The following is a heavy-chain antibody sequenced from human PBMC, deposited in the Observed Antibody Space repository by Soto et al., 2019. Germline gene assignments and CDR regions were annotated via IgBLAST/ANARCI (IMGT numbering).Heavy chain of an antibody. CDR1: GFTFSSYA. Sequence: QVQLVESGGGVVQPGRSLRLSCAASGFTFSSYAMHWVRQAPGKGLEWVAVTSYDGTNTYYGDSVKGRFTISRDNSKNTLYLQMNSLRPEDTAVYYCARAPSYCSDGTCPYYYGMDVWGQGTTVTFSS. V-gene: IGHV3-30-3*01. CDR3: ARAPSYCSDGTCPYYYGMDV. D-gene: IGHD2-15*01. J-gene: IGHJ6*02. CDR2: TSYDGTNT.